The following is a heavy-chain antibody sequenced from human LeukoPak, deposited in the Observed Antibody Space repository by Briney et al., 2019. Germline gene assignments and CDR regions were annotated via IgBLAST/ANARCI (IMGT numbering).Heavy chain of an antibody. V-gene: IGHV3-74*01. CDR3: VGGMGGHFDY. CDR1: GFTFSTYW. D-gene: IGHD3-16*01. CDR2: VNTAGSST. J-gene: IGHJ4*02. Sequence: GGSLRLSCAASGFTFSTYWMHWVRQAPGKGLVWVSRVNTAGSSTTYADSVKGRFTISRDNAKNTLYLQMNSLRAEDTAMYYCVGGMGGHFDYWGQGTLVTVSS.